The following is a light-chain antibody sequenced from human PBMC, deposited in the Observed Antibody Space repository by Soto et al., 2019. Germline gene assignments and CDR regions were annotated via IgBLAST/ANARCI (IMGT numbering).Light chain of an antibody. CDR1: QGISSN. CDR3: QQLNAYPPWT. V-gene: IGKV1-9*01. CDR2: GAS. J-gene: IGKJ1*01. Sequence: QLTQSPSSLSASVGDRVTITCRASQGISSNLAWYQQKPGRAPKLLIFGASTLQSGVPSRFSGSGSGTDFTLTIISLQPEDFATYFCQQLNAYPPWTFGQGTKVEIK.